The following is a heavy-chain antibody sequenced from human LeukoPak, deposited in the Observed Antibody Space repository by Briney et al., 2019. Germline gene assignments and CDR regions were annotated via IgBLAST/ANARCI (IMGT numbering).Heavy chain of an antibody. J-gene: IGHJ6*03. V-gene: IGHV1-24*01. CDR1: GYTLTELS. CDR2: FDPEDGET. D-gene: IGHD1-1*01. CDR3: ATKLPTTTRGWNYVYYMDV. Sequence: ASVKVSCKVSGYTLTELSMHWVRQAPRKGLEWMGGFDPEDGETIYAQKFQGRVTMTEDTSTDTAYMELSSLRSEATAVYYCATKLPTTTRGWNYVYYMDVWAKGTSLTVSS.